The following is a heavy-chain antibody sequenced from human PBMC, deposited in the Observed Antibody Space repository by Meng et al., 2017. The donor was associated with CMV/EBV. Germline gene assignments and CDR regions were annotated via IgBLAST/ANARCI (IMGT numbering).Heavy chain of an antibody. V-gene: IGHV3-30*02. CDR2: IRYDGSDK. Sequence: GALRLSCAASGFTFSSYGMHWVRQAPGKGLECVAFIRYDGSDKYYADSLKGRFTISRDNSKNTLYLQMKSLRAEDTAVYYCAKVVGATINYRYYGMDVWGQGTTVTVSS. D-gene: IGHD1-26*01. J-gene: IGHJ6*02. CDR1: GFTFSSYG. CDR3: AKVVGATINYRYYGMDV.